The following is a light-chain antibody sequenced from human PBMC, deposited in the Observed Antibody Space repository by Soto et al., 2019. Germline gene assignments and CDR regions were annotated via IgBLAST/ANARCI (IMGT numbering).Light chain of an antibody. J-gene: IGKJ1*01. Sequence: DVQMTQSPSSLSASVGDRVTITCRASQVISSWLVWYQQKPGNAPKLLIYKASTLQSGVPSRFSGSGSGTDFTLTISSLQPEDFATYYCQQSYSTPRTFGQGTKVDIK. CDR3: QQSYSTPRT. V-gene: IGKV1-39*01. CDR1: QVISSW. CDR2: KAS.